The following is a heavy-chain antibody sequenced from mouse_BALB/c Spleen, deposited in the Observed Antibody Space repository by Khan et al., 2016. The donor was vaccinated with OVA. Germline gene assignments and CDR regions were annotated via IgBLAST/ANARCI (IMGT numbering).Heavy chain of an antibody. Sequence: QVQLKQSGPVLVKPGASVKMSCKASGYTFTDYVINWVKQTAGPGLEWIGQIYPGSGNTYYNETFTGMATLTLNKSSTTAYMQLSSLTSEDSAVYFCARSGFGSLGYWGQGTTLTVSS. J-gene: IGHJ2*01. CDR2: IYPGSGNT. D-gene: IGHD1-1*01. CDR3: ARSGFGSLGY. V-gene: IGHV1-77*01. CDR1: GYTFTDYV.